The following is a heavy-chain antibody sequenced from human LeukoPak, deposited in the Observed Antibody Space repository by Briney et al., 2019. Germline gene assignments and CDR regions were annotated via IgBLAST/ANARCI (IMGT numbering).Heavy chain of an antibody. CDR2: IYYSGST. CDR1: GGSISNYY. V-gene: IGHV4-39*07. Sequence: SETLSLTCSVSGGSISNYYWSWIRQPPGKGLEWIGSIYYSGSTYYNPSLKSRVTISVDTSKNQFSLKLSSVTAADTAVYYCARGQLRFLEWLLLNWFDPWGQGTLVTVSS. D-gene: IGHD3-3*01. CDR3: ARGQLRFLEWLLLNWFDP. J-gene: IGHJ5*02.